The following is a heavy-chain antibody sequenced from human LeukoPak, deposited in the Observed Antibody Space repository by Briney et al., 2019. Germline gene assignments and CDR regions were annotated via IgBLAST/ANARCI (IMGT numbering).Heavy chain of an antibody. V-gene: IGHV4-39*07. D-gene: IGHD3-22*01. J-gene: IGHJ5*02. Sequence: PETLSLTCTVSGGSISSSSYYWGWIRQPPGKGLEWIGSIYYSGSTYYNPSLKSRVTISVDTSKNQFSLKLSSVTAADTAVYYCARDPTIYDSSGYPYNWFDPWGQGTLVTVSS. CDR2: IYYSGST. CDR3: ARDPTIYDSSGYPYNWFDP. CDR1: GGSISSSSYY.